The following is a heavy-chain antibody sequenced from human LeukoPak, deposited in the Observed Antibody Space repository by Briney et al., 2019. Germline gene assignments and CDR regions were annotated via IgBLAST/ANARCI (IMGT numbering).Heavy chain of an antibody. V-gene: IGHV4-59*01. CDR1: GGSISSYY. D-gene: IGHD6-13*01. CDR3: ARDAIGIAAAYDAFDI. CDR2: IYYSGST. Sequence: PSETLSLTCTVSGGSISSYYWSWLRQPPGKGLEWVGYIYYSGSTNYNPSLKSRVTISVDTSKNQFSLKLSSVTAADTAVYYCARDAIGIAAAYDAFDIWGQGTMVTVSS. J-gene: IGHJ3*02.